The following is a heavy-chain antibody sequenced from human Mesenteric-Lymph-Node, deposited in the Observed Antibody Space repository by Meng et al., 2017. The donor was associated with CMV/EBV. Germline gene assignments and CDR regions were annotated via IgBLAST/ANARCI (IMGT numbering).Heavy chain of an antibody. D-gene: IGHD3-3*01. CDR1: GFTFSNAW. V-gene: IGHV3-15*01. CDR2: VKSKTDDGTT. Sequence: GGSLRLSCAASGFTFSNAWMSWVRQAPGKGLEWVGRVKSKTDDGTTDYAAPVKGRFTISRDDSKNTLYLEMNSLKTEDTAVYYCTTTYYDFWSGYSYYFDYWGQGTLVTVSS. CDR3: TTTYYDFWSGYSYYFDY. J-gene: IGHJ4*02.